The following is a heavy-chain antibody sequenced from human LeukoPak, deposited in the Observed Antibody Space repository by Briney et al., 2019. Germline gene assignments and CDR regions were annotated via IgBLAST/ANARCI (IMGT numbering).Heavy chain of an antibody. CDR3: AKAMGLRPYYFDY. CDR2: ISSSGGNT. V-gene: IGHV3-23*01. J-gene: IGHJ4*02. D-gene: IGHD5-12*01. CDR1: GFTFSSYD. Sequence: GGSLRLSCAAPGFTFSSYDMSWVRQAPGKGLEWVSGISSSGGNTYYADSVKGRCTISRDNSKNTLSLQMSSLRAEGRAVYYCAKAMGLRPYYFDYWGQGTLVTVSS.